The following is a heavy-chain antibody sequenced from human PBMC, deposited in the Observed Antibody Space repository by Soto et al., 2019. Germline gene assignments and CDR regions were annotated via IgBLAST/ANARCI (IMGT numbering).Heavy chain of an antibody. D-gene: IGHD6-13*01. CDR3: ARARISGGLDLYYYYGMDV. CDR2: IIPICGTA. J-gene: IGHJ6*02. Sequence: QVQLVQSVAEVKKPGSSVKVSCKAPGGTFSSCPISWVRQAPGQGLEWMGGIIPICGTANYAQKFQGRVTITADKSTSTAHMELSSLRSEDTAVYYCARARISGGLDLYYYYGMDVGGQGTTVTVSS. CDR1: GGTFSSCP. V-gene: IGHV1-69*06.